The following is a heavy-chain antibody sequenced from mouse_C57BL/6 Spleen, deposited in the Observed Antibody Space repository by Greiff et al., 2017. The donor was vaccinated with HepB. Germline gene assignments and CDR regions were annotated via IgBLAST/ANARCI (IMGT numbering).Heavy chain of an antibody. D-gene: IGHD2-1*01. V-gene: IGHV1-31*01. J-gene: IGHJ2*01. CDR1: GYSFTGYY. Sequence: VQLKESGPELVKPGASVKISCKASGYSFTGYYMHWVKQSHGNFLDWIGYFYPYNGVSSYNQKFKGKATVTVDKSSSTAYMELRSLTSEDSAAYYCARSKIYYDFDFWGQGTTLAVAS. CDR3: ARSKIYYDFDF. CDR2: FYPYNGVS.